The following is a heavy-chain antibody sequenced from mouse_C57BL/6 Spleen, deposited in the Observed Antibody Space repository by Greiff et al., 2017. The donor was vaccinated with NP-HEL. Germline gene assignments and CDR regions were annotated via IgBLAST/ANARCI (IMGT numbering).Heavy chain of an antibody. J-gene: IGHJ2*01. V-gene: IGHV1-54*01. CDR3: AITLQLGRDY. CDR2: INPGSGGT. D-gene: IGHD4-1*02. CDR1: GYAFTNYL. Sequence: QVQLKESGAELVRPGTSVKVSCKASGYAFTNYLIEWVKQRPGQGLEGIGVINPGSGGTNYNEKVKGKETLTADTSSRTAYMQLSSLTSEDSAVYFCAITLQLGRDYWGQGTTLTVSS.